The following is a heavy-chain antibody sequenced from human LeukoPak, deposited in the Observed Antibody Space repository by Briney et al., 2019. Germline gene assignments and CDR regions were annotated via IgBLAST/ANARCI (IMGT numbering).Heavy chain of an antibody. V-gene: IGHV4-39*01. CDR3: ARFGVVIS. Sequence: SETLSLTCTVSGGSISSSSYYWGWTRQPPGRGLEWIGSIYYSGSTYYNPSLKSRVTISVDTSKNQFSLKLSSVTAADTAVYYCARFGVVISWGQGTLVTVSS. CDR1: GGSISSSSYY. D-gene: IGHD3-3*01. J-gene: IGHJ5*02. CDR2: IYYSGST.